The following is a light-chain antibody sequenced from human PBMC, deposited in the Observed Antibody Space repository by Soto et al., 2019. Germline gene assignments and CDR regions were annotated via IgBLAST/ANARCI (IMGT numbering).Light chain of an antibody. J-gene: IGKJ1*01. CDR2: GAS. CDR1: QSVTRN. CDR3: HQYKNWPKT. Sequence: EIVMTQSPATLSVSPGERATLSCRASQSVTRNLAWYQQKPGQAPRLLIYGASTRATGIPARFSGSGSGTEFTFTISSLQSEDIAVYYCHQYKNWPKTFGQGTKVEIK. V-gene: IGKV3-15*01.